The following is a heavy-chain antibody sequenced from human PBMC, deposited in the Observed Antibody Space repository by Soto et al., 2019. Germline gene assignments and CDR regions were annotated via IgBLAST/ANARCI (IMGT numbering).Heavy chain of an antibody. D-gene: IGHD2-2*01. J-gene: IGHJ6*02. CDR1: GGSISRYY. Sequence: SETLSLTCTVSGGSISRYYWSWIRQAPGRGLEWIGNIFSSGSTNYNPSLKSRVATSVDKSKNQFSLKLTSVTAADSAVYYCARDDHIVVVPTSLGAMDVWGQGTTVTVS. CDR2: IFSSGST. CDR3: ARDDHIVVVPTSLGAMDV. V-gene: IGHV4-59*12.